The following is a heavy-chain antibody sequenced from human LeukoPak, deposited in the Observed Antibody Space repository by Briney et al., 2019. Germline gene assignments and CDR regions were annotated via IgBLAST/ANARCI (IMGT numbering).Heavy chain of an antibody. Sequence: ASAKVSCKASGYTFTSYAMNWVRQAPGQGLEWMGWINTNTGNPTYAQGFTGRFVFSLDTSVSTAYLQISSLKAEDTAVYYCARGIAAAGIGKGYYYMDVWGKGTTVTVSS. J-gene: IGHJ6*03. CDR2: INTNTGNP. CDR3: ARGIAAAGIGKGYYYMDV. D-gene: IGHD6-13*01. CDR1: GYTFTSYA. V-gene: IGHV7-4-1*02.